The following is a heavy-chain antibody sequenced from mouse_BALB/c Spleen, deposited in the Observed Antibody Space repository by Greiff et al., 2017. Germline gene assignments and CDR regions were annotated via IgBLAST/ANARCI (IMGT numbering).Heavy chain of an antibody. D-gene: IGHD1-1*01. V-gene: IGHV1-5*01. Sequence: EVQLQQSGPELVKPGASVKIPCKASGYTFTSYWMHWVKQRPGQGLEWIGAIYPGNSDTSYTQKFKGKAKLTAVTSTSTAYMELSSLTNEDSAVYYCTRGYYGYWYFDVWGAGTTVTVSS. J-gene: IGHJ1*01. CDR2: IYPGNSDT. CDR3: TRGYYGYWYFDV. CDR1: GYTFTSYW.